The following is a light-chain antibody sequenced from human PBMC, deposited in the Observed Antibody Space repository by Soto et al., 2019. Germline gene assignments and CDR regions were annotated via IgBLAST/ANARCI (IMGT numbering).Light chain of an antibody. CDR3: CSYAGSDTLV. CDR2: DVS. J-gene: IGLJ2*01. V-gene: IGLV2-11*01. CDR1: SSDVGGYKY. Sequence: QSALTQPRSVSGSPGQSVTISCTGTSSDVGGYKYVSWYQQHPGKAPKLMIYDVSKRPSGVPDRFSGSKSGNTASLTISGLQAEDEDDYYCCSYAGSDTLVFGGGTKLTVL.